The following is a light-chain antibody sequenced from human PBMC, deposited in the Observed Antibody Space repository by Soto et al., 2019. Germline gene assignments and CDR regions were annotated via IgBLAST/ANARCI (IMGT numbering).Light chain of an antibody. Sequence: QSVPTQPPSVSGAPGQTVTISCAGSSSNIGAGYEIHWYQQIPGAVPKLLIYGNSNRPSGVPDRFFGSKSDTSASLAITGLQAEDEADYYCQSYDNSLRVSVFGGGTKVTVL. J-gene: IGLJ2*01. CDR3: QSYDNSLRVSV. CDR2: GNS. CDR1: SSNIGAGYE. V-gene: IGLV1-40*01.